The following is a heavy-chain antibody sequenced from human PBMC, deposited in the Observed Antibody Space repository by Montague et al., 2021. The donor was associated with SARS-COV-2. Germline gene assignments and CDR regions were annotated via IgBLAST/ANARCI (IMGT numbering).Heavy chain of an antibody. CDR1: GDSVSSNSAA. D-gene: IGHD3-10*01. CDR3: ARGLWFGELLNRYYYYGMDA. Sequence: CAISGDSVSSNSAAWNWIRQSPSRGLEWLGRTYYRSKWYNDYAVSVKSRITINPDTSKNQFSLQLNSVTPEDTAVYYCARGLWFGELLNRYYYYGMDAWGQGTTVTVSS. V-gene: IGHV6-1*01. J-gene: IGHJ6*02. CDR2: TYYRSKWYN.